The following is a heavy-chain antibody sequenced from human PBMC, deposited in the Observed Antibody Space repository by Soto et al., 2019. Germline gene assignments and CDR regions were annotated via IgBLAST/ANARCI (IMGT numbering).Heavy chain of an antibody. V-gene: IGHV1-69*02. J-gene: IGHJ4*02. CDR3: ARPTSTGTKSGYYFDY. Sequence: QVQLVQSGAEVTKPGSSVKVSCKASGGTFSSYPISWVRQAPGQGLEWMGRIIPILDITDYAQRFQGRVTITADKCTSTAYMELSSLSSDDTAVCYCARPTSTGTKSGYYFDYWGQGTLVTVSS. D-gene: IGHD1-7*01. CDR2: IIPILDIT. CDR1: GGTFSSYP.